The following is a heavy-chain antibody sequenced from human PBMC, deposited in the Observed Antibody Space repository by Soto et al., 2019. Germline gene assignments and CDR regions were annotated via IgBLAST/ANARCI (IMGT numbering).Heavy chain of an antibody. Sequence: EVQLSESGGGLVQPGGSRRLSCAVSGFTFSSYAMSWVRQAPGKGLEWVSGISGGGGSTYYADSVKGRFTISRDNSENTLYLQMSSLRAEDTAVYYWAKDAKVKVAAPTSYDSWGQGTLVTVSS. CDR2: ISGGGGST. CDR3: AKDAKVKVAAPTSYDS. D-gene: IGHD6-13*01. J-gene: IGHJ4*02. V-gene: IGHV3-23*01. CDR1: GFTFSSYA.